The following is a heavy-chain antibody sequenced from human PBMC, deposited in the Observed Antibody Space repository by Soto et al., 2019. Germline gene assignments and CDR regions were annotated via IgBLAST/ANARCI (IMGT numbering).Heavy chain of an antibody. J-gene: IGHJ4*02. D-gene: IGHD3-22*01. V-gene: IGHV3-23*01. Sequence: GGSLRLSCAVSGFIFNSYAMSWVRQAPGKGLEWVAGISGGGGTTNYADSVKGRFTISRDNSRNRLYMQLKNVRAGDTAVYYCVSSGSTSRTFEFWGQGTMVTVSS. CDR1: GFIFNSYA. CDR2: ISGGGGTT. CDR3: VSSGSTSRTFEF.